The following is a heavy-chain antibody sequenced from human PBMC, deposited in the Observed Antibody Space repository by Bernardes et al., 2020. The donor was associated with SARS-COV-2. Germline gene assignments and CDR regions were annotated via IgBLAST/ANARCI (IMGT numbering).Heavy chain of an antibody. V-gene: IGHV4-4*07. CDR1: GGSINSYY. CDR2: IYTSGST. J-gene: IGHJ4*02. D-gene: IGHD6-6*01. CDR3: ARVVPYTTSSYYFDY. Sequence: SETLSLTCTVSGGSINSYYWSWIRQPAGKGLEWIGRIYTSGSTNYNPSLKSRVTMSVDMSKNQFSLRLSSVTAADTAVYYCARVVPYTTSSYYFDYWGQGNLVTVSS.